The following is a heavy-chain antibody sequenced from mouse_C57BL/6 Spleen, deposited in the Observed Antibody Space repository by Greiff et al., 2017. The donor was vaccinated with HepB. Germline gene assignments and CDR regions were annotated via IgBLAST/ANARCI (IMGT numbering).Heavy chain of an antibody. CDR1: GYSFTGYF. CDR2: INPYNGDT. V-gene: IGHV1-20*01. CDR3: ARSPDYYGSSYFDY. Sequence: VQLQQSGPELVKPGDSVKISCKASGYSFTGYFMNWVMQSHGKSLEWIGRINPYNGDTFYNQKFKGKATLTVDKSSSTAHMELRSLTSEDSAVYYSARSPDYYGSSYFDYWGQGTTLTVSS. D-gene: IGHD1-1*01. J-gene: IGHJ2*01.